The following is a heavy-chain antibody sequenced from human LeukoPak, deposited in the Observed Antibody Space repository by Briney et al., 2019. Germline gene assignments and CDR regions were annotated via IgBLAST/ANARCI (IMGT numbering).Heavy chain of an antibody. CDR1: GFTFSSHS. D-gene: IGHD2-2*01. J-gene: IGHJ4*02. CDR2: ISPSGNYI. CDR3: ARDLSSSISCYSY. V-gene: IGHV3-21*01. Sequence: GGSLRLSCAASGFTFSSHSMNWVRQAPGKGLEWVSSISPSGNYIYYADSVEGRFTISRDNAKNSLYLRMNSLRAEDTAVYYCARDLSSSISCYSYWGQGTLVTVSS.